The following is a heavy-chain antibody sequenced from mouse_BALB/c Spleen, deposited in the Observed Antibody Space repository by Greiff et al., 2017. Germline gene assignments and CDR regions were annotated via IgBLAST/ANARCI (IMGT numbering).Heavy chain of an antibody. V-gene: IGHV2-9*02. CDR3: ARALLRRENAMDY. J-gene: IGHJ4*01. Sequence: VQLQQSGPGLVAPSQSLSITCTVSGFSLTSYGVHWVRQPPGKGLEWLGVIWAGGSTNYNSALMSRLSISKDNSKSQVFLKMNSLQTDDTAMYYCARALLRRENAMDYWGQGTSVTVSS. D-gene: IGHD2-12*01. CDR1: GFSLTSYG. CDR2: IWAGGST.